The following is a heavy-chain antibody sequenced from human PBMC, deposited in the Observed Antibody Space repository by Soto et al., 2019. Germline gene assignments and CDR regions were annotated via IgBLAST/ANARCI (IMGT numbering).Heavy chain of an antibody. J-gene: IGHJ3*02. CDR2: LKSKASGGTA. CDR1: GFSFSGAW. Sequence: EERLVESGGGSVRPGESRRLSCAASGFSFSGAWMSWIRQAPGKGPEWVGRLKSKASGGTADYAAPGNGRFTISRDDSTNTLYLQINSLKTEDTAVYFCTTWGYILSQGTMVTVSS. D-gene: IGHD7-27*01. CDR3: TTWGYI. V-gene: IGHV3-15*07.